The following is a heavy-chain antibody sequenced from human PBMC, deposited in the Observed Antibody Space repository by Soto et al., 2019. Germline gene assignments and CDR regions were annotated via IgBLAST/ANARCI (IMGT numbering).Heavy chain of an antibody. CDR1: GFTFNSYT. CDR3: ARDRDYAFDY. D-gene: IGHD2-2*01. J-gene: IGHJ4*02. V-gene: IGHV3-48*02. CDR2: ISATGSI. Sequence: EVQVVESGGGLVQPGGSLRLSCVTSGFTFNSYTMNWVRQAPGKGLEWISYISATGSIYYAESVKSRFTVSRDSAKNSMYLQMNSLRDEDTAVYYCARDRDYAFDYWGQGTLVTVSS.